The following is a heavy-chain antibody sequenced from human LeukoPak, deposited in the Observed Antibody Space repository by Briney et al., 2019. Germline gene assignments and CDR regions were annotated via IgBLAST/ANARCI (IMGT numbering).Heavy chain of an antibody. D-gene: IGHD3-10*01. Sequence: SETLSPTCTVSGYSVSSGYYWGWIRQPPGKGLEWIGSIYHSGSTYYNPSLKSRVTISVDTSKNQFSLKLSSVTAADTAVYYCARTTMVRGTYYMDVWGKGTTVTISS. J-gene: IGHJ6*03. V-gene: IGHV4-38-2*02. CDR3: ARTTMVRGTYYMDV. CDR1: GYSVSSGYY. CDR2: IYHSGST.